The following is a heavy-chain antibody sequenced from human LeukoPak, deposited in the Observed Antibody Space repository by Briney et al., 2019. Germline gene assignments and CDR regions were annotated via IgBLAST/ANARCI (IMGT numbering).Heavy chain of an antibody. D-gene: IGHD3-10*01. J-gene: IGHJ4*02. CDR3: ARDIYASGIYYFDY. V-gene: IGHV3-33*01. CDR1: GFPLSSYG. Sequence: GGSLRLSCAAPGFPLSSYGMHWVRQAPGKGLEWVAVIWYDGSNEDYADSVKGRFTISRDNSNNTLYLQMNSLRAEDTAVYYCARDIYASGIYYFDYWGQGTLVTVSS. CDR2: IWYDGSNE.